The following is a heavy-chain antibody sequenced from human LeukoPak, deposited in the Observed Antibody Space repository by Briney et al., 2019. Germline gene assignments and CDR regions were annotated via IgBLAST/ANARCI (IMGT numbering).Heavy chain of an antibody. CDR2: ISNSGSII. Sequence: PGGSLRLSCAASGFPFSNAWMSWVRQAPGKGLEWVSYISNSGSIIYYADSVKGRFTISRDNAKNSLYLQMNSLRAEDMAVYYCAREGRDDNYMDVWGKGTTVTVSS. J-gene: IGHJ6*03. CDR1: GFPFSNAW. CDR3: AREGRDDNYMDV. D-gene: IGHD5-24*01. V-gene: IGHV3-11*04.